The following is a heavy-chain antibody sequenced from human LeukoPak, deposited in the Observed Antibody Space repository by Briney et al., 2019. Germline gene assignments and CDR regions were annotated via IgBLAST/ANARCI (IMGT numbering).Heavy chain of an antibody. V-gene: IGHV4-34*01. Sequence: SETLSLTCAVYGGSFSAYYWTWIRQPPGKGLEWIGEINHSGSTNYNPSLKSRVTISVDTSKNQFSLKMRAVTAADTAIYYCARSEINDYMRFWGQGILVTVSS. J-gene: IGHJ4*02. CDR3: ARSEINDYMRF. D-gene: IGHD4-11*01. CDR1: GGSFSAYY. CDR2: INHSGST.